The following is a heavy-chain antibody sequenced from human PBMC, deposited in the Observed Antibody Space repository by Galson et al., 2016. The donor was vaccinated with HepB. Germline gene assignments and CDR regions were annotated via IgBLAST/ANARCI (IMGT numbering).Heavy chain of an antibody. D-gene: IGHD3-16*01. CDR1: GFAFSTYA. Sequence: SLRLSCAASGFAFSTYAMSWVRQDSGKGLEWIAWITSSSDTMYYADSVKGRFTISRDNAKNSLYLEMNSPRDEDTAVYYCARDDYFRLGYWGQGTLVTVSS. V-gene: IGHV3-48*02. CDR2: ITSSSDTM. J-gene: IGHJ4*02. CDR3: ARDDYFRLGY.